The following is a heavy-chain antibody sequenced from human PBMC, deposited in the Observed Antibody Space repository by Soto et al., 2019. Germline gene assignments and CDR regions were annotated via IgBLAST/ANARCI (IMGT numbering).Heavy chain of an antibody. CDR1: GASIGSGVW. J-gene: IGHJ5*02. Sequence: SETLSLTCFLSGASIGSGVWWRFVRQPPGKRLEWIAGIVHDGKTNYSPSLKSRVSISVDKSQNQFSLNVYSVTAAGTAVYYCARHEGWTGPDQWGQGTLVTVSS. D-gene: IGHD2-8*02. V-gene: IGHV4-4*02. CDR3: ARHEGWTGPDQ. CDR2: IVHDGKT.